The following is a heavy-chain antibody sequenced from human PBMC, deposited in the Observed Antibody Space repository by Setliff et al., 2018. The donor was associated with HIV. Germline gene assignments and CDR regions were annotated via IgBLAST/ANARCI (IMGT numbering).Heavy chain of an antibody. V-gene: IGHV4-59*12. CDR2: IDYTGFT. J-gene: IGHJ4*02. CDR1: GGPLSSYY. D-gene: IGHD1-20*01. Sequence: KPSETLSLTCTVSGGPLSSYYWNWIRQPPGKGLEWIGDIDYTGFTYYSPSLESRVTMSVDTSKNQFSLRVRSVTAADTAVYYCARVVKGYNWNYFDYWGQGTLVTVSS. CDR3: ARVVKGYNWNYFDY.